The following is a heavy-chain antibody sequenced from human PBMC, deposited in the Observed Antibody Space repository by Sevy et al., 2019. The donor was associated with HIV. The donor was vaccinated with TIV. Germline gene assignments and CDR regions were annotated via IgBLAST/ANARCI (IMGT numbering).Heavy chain of an antibody. CDR2: INPNSGGT. V-gene: IGHV1-2*06. Sequence: ASVKVSCKASGYTFTAYYVHWVRQAPGQGLEWMGRINPNSGGTNYAQKFQGRVTMTRDTSNSTAYMELSGLRYDDTAVYHCARAYYYDSSAYYFDHWGQGTLVTVSS. D-gene: IGHD3-22*01. CDR1: GYTFTAYY. J-gene: IGHJ4*02. CDR3: ARAYYYDSSAYYFDH.